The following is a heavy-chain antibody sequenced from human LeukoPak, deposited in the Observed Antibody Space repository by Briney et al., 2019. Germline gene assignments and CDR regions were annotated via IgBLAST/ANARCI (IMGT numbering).Heavy chain of an antibody. CDR2: INSSGSI. D-gene: IGHD3-22*01. Sequence: SETLSLTCGVYDGCFSGYYWTWIRQSPGKGLEWIGEINSSGSINYNPSLKSRVTISLDTSKSQFSLKLISVTAADTAVYYCARPRYFNDGSGHTDIWGQGTMVTVSS. V-gene: IGHV4-34*01. J-gene: IGHJ3*02. CDR3: ARPRYFNDGSGHTDI. CDR1: DGCFSGYY.